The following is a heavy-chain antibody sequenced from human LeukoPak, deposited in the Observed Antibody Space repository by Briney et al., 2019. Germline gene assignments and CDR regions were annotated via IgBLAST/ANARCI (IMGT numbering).Heavy chain of an antibody. CDR3: AKDTAMVTNYYGMDV. Sequence: GASVKVSCKASGYTFSDYYMHWVRQAPGQGLEWMGWINPNSGGTNYAQKFQGRVTMTRDTSISTAYMELSRLRSDDTAVYHCAKDTAMVTNYYGMDVWGQGTTATVSS. CDR2: INPNSGGT. J-gene: IGHJ6*02. D-gene: IGHD5-18*01. CDR1: GYTFSDYY. V-gene: IGHV1-2*02.